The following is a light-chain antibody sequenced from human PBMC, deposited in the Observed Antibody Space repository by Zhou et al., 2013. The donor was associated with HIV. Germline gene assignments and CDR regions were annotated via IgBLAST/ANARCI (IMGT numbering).Light chain of an antibody. CDR1: QTISTW. CDR2: KAS. CDR3: QQYKSYPIT. V-gene: IGKV1-5*03. Sequence: DIQMTQSPSTLSASVGDRVTIACRASQTISTWLAWYQQKPGKAPKLLIYKASSLDSGVPSRFSGSGSGTEFTLTINSLQPDDFATYYCQQYKSYPITFGQGTRLEIK. J-gene: IGKJ5*01.